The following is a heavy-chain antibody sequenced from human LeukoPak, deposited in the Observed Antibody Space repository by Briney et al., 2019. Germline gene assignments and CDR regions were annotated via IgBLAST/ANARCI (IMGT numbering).Heavy chain of an antibody. D-gene: IGHD2-8*01. CDR3: ARDMLGPITRADY. CDR2: ISAYNGNT. V-gene: IGHV1-18*04. Sequence: ASVKVSCKASGYTFTGYYMHWVRQAPRQGLEWMGWISAYNGNTNYAQKLQGRVTMTTDTSTSTAYMELRSLRSDDTAVYYCARDMLGPITRADYWGQGTLVTVSS. J-gene: IGHJ4*02. CDR1: GYTFTGYY.